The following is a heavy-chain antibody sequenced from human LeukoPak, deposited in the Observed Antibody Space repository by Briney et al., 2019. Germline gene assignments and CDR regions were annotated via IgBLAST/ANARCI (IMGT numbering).Heavy chain of an antibody. D-gene: IGHD3-10*01. CDR2: IYYSGST. V-gene: IGHV4-59*01. J-gene: IGHJ6*02. CDR1: GGSISSYY. Sequence: SETLSLTCTVSGGSISSYYWSCIRQPPGKGLEWIGYIYYSGSTNYNPSLKSRATISVDTSKNQFSLKLSSVTAADTAVYYCAREGTSYGMDVWGQGTTVTVSS. CDR3: AREGTSYGMDV.